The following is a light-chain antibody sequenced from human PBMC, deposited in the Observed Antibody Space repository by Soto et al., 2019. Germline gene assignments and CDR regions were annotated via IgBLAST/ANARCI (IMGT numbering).Light chain of an antibody. CDR1: SSDVGAYNF. CDR3: SAYTVSRTYV. CDR2: NVY. J-gene: IGLJ1*01. V-gene: IGLV2-14*03. Sequence: SALTPPASVSVSPGQSITISCTGTSSDVGAYNFVSWHQQHPGKAPKLMIYNVYDRPSGISYRFSGSKSGNTASLTISGLQGEGEADYYCSAYTVSRTYVFGTGTKVTVL.